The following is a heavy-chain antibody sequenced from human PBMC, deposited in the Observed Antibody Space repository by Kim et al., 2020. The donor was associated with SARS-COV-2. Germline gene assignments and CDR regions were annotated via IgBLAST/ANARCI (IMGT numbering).Heavy chain of an antibody. V-gene: IGHV3-48*03. J-gene: IGHJ4*02. CDR1: GFTFSSYE. CDR3: ARGALYDYVWGSYR. D-gene: IGHD3-16*02. CDR2: ISSSGSTI. Sequence: GGSLRLSCAASGFTFSSYEMNWVRQAPGKGLEWVAYISSSGSTIYYADSVMGRFTISRDNAKNSLYLQMNSLRAEDTAVYYCARGALYDYVWGSYRWGQGTLVTVSS.